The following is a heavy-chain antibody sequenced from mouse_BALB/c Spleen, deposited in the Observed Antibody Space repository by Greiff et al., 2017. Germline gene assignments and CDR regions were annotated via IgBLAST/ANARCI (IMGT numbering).Heavy chain of an antibody. J-gene: IGHJ4*01. CDR1: GYTFTSYW. V-gene: IGHV1-69*02. Sequence: QVQLQQPGAELLRPGASVKLSCKASGYTFTSYWINWVKQRPGHGLEWIGNIFPSDSYTNYNQKFKDKATLTVDKSSSTAYMQLSSPTSEDSAVYDCTSYGNYGDTMDYWGQGTTVTVSS. CDR3: TSYGNYGDTMDY. CDR2: IFPSDSYT. D-gene: IGHD2-1*01.